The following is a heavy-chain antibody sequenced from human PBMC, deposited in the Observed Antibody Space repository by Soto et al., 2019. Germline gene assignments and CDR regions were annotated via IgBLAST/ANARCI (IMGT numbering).Heavy chain of an antibody. CDR2: ISYDGSNK. Sequence: GGSLRLSCAASGFTFSSYGMHWVRQAPGKGLEWVAVISYDGSNKYYADSVKDRFTISRDNSKNTLYLQMNSLRAEDTAVYYCAKKAIAAAGTGDYFDYWGQGTLVTVSS. D-gene: IGHD6-13*01. CDR1: GFTFSSYG. CDR3: AKKAIAAAGTGDYFDY. J-gene: IGHJ4*02. V-gene: IGHV3-30*18.